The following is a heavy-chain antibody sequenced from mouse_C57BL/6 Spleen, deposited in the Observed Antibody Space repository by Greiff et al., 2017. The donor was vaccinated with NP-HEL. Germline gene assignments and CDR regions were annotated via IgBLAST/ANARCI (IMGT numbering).Heavy chain of an antibody. CDR3: ARLIYYYGSSHVGFAY. J-gene: IGHJ3*01. V-gene: IGHV1-9*01. D-gene: IGHD1-1*01. CDR1: GYTFTGYW. CDR2: ILPGSGST. Sequence: QVQLQQSGAELMKPGASVKLSCKATGYTFTGYWIEWVKQRPGHGLEWIGEILPGSGSTNYNEKFKGKATFTADTSSNTAYMQLSSLTTEDSAIYYCARLIYYYGSSHVGFAYWGQGTLVTVSA.